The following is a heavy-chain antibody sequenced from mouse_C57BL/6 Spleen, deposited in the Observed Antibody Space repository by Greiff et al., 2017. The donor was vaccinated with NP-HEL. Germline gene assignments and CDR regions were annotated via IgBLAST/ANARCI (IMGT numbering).Heavy chain of an antibody. CDR3: ARGGLPSFAY. D-gene: IGHD3-1*01. CDR2: ISSGSGTI. CDR1: GFTFSDYG. V-gene: IGHV5-17*01. Sequence: EVMLVESGGGLVKPGGSLKLSCAASGFTFSDYGMHWVRQAPEKGLEWVAYISSGSGTIYYADTVKGRFTISRDNAKNTLFLQMTSLRAEDTAMYYCARGGLPSFAYWGQGTLVTVSA. J-gene: IGHJ3*01.